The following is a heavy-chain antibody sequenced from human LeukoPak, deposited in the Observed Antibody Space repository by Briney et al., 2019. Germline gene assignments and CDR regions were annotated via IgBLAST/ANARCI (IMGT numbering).Heavy chain of an antibody. V-gene: IGHV3-48*03. CDR2: ISSSGSTI. CDR1: GFTFSSYE. CDR3: ARDNEAGDLGY. Sequence: PGGSLRLSCAASGFTFSSYEMNWVRQAPGKGLEWVSYISSSGSTIYYADSVKGRFTISRDNAQNSLFLQMSSLTADDTAVYFCARDNEAGDLGYWGQGTLVTVSS. J-gene: IGHJ4*02. D-gene: IGHD1-1*01.